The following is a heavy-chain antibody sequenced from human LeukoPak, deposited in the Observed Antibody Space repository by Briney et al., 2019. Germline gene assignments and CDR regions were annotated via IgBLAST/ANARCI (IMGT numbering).Heavy chain of an antibody. Sequence: GGSLKLSCAASGLTLSGSGIHWVRQASGKGLEWLGRIGRQGDSDATRYAASLKGKFTISRVDSRNTAYLQMNSLKTEDTAVYYCAGDYNFLTGLNYWGQGTLVTVSS. V-gene: IGHV3-73*01. CDR2: IGRQGDSDAT. D-gene: IGHD3-9*01. CDR1: GLTLSGSG. CDR3: AGDYNFLTGLNY. J-gene: IGHJ4*02.